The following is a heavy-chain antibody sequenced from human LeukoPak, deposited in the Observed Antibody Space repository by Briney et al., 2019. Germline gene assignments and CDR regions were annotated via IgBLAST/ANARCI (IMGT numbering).Heavy chain of an antibody. V-gene: IGHV4-61*02. Sequence: SETLSLTCTVSGGSISSGSYYWSWIRQPAGKGLEWIGRIYTSGSTNYNPSLKSRVTISVDTSKNQFSLKLSSATAADTAVYYCARVRRYCSSTSCYSTYYYYMDVWGKGTTVTVSS. CDR2: IYTSGST. D-gene: IGHD2-2*01. CDR3: ARVRRYCSSTSCYSTYYYYMDV. J-gene: IGHJ6*03. CDR1: GGSISSGSYY.